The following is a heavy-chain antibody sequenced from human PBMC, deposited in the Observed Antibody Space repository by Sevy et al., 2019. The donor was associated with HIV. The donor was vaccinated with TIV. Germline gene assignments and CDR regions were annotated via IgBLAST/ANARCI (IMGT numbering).Heavy chain of an antibody. CDR3: ARVSTMVQVVTYYFDY. CDR2: IHYSGST. CDR1: GGSVSSSSYY. Sequence: SETLSLTCTVSGGSVSSSSYYWSWIRQPPGKGLEWIGYIHYSGSTDYTPSLKSRVTISVDTSKNQFSLKLSSVTAADTAVYYCARVSTMVQVVTYYFDYWGQGTLVTVSS. J-gene: IGHJ4*02. D-gene: IGHD3-10*01. V-gene: IGHV4-61*01.